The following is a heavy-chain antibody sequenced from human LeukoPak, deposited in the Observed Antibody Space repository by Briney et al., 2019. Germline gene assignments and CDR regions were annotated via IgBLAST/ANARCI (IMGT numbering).Heavy chain of an antibody. J-gene: IGHJ4*02. Sequence: GGPLRLSCAASGFTFSSYAMHWVRQAPGKGLEWVAVISYDGSNKYYADSVKGRFTISRDNSKNTLYLQMNSLRAEDTAVYYCARSGYLYYFDYWGQGTLVTVSS. CDR3: ARSGYLYYFDY. D-gene: IGHD3-9*01. CDR1: GFTFSSYA. V-gene: IGHV3-30-3*01. CDR2: ISYDGSNK.